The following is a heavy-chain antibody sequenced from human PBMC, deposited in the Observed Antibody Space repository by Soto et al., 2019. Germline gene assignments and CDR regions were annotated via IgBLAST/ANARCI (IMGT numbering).Heavy chain of an antibody. V-gene: IGHV3-23*01. CDR2: ISGSGGST. Sequence: PGGSLRLSCAASGFTFSSYAMSWVRQAPGKGLEWVSAISGSGGSTYYADSVKGRFTISRDNSKNTLYLQMNSLRAEDTAVYYCGKDRHWNDAPYCCYYYGMDVWGQGPTVTVSS. J-gene: IGHJ6*02. D-gene: IGHD1-1*01. CDR1: GFTFSSYA. CDR3: GKDRHWNDAPYCCYYYGMDV.